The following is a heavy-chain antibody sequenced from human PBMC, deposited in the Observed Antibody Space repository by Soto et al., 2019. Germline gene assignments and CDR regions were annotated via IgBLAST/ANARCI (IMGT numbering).Heavy chain of an antibody. CDR3: SRGTPNRGSGSYPLDY. D-gene: IGHD3-10*01. V-gene: IGHV3-33*01. J-gene: IGHJ4*02. CDR2: TWFDGSNK. Sequence: GGSLRLSCVASGFTFSSYGMHWVRQAPGKGLEWVAGTWFDGSNKYYVDSVKGRFTISRDNSKNTLYLQMDSLRADDTAVYYCSRGTPNRGSGSYPLDYWGQGTPVTVSS. CDR1: GFTFSSYG.